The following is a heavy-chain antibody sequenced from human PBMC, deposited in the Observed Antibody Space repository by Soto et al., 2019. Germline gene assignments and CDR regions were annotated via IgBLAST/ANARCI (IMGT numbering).Heavy chain of an antibody. J-gene: IGHJ4*02. Sequence: SVKVSCKASGGTFSSYAISWVRQAPGQGLEWMGGIIPIFGTANYAQKFQGRVTITADESTSTAYMELSSLRSEDTAVYYCARDEEPTRVGAFAYWGQGTLVTVSS. V-gene: IGHV1-69*13. CDR3: ARDEEPTRVGAFAY. D-gene: IGHD1-26*01. CDR2: IIPIFGTA. CDR1: GGTFSSYA.